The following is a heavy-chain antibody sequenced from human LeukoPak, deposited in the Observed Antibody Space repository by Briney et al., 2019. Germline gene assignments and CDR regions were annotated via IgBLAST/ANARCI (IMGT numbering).Heavy chain of an antibody. CDR2: ISAYNGNT. D-gene: IGHD3-3*01. J-gene: IGHJ6*03. Sequence: ASVKVSCKATGYTFASYGISWVRQAPGQGLEWMGWISAYNGNTNYAQKLQGRATMTTDTSTSTAYMELRSLRSDDTAVYYCARGVWTYYDFWSGYGPTVLYMDVCGKRTTVTVSS. CDR3: ARGVWTYYDFWSGYGPTVLYMDV. CDR1: GYTFASYG. V-gene: IGHV1-18*01.